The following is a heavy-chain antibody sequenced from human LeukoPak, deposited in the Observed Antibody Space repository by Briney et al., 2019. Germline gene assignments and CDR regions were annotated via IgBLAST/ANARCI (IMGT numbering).Heavy chain of an antibody. J-gene: IGHJ4*02. Sequence: GGSLRLSCAASGFTFSSYWMSWVRQAPGKGLEWVGRIKSKTDGGTTDYAAPVKGRFTISRDDLKNTLYLQMNSLKTEDTAAYYCTTLVGATSYWGQGTLVTVSS. CDR1: GFTFSSYW. CDR3: TTLVGATSY. D-gene: IGHD1-26*01. CDR2: IKSKTDGGTT. V-gene: IGHV3-15*01.